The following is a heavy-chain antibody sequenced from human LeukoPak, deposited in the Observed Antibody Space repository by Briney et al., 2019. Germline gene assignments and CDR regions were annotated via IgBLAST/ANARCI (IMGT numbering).Heavy chain of an antibody. V-gene: IGHV4-59*01. D-gene: IGHD4-23*01. CDR3: APLTGGDDAFDI. CDR1: GGSISSYY. Sequence: SETLSLTCTVSGGSISSYYWSWLRQPPGKGLVWVGYIFYTGSTNYNPSLKRRVTISVLTSKNRFSLKLSSVTAADTAVYYCAPLTGGDDAFDIWGQGTMVTVSS. CDR2: IFYTGST. J-gene: IGHJ3*02.